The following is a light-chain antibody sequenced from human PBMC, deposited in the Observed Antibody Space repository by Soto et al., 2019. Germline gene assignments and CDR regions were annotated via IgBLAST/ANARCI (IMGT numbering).Light chain of an antibody. CDR1: SSDIGYYDY. Sequence: QSALTQPASVSGSPGQSITISCTGTSSDIGYYDYVSWYQHHSGKAPKLIIYDVNSRPSGVSNRFSGSKSVNTASLTISGLQAEDEADYFCSSHSSSSAYYVFGTGTKLTVL. J-gene: IGLJ1*01. V-gene: IGLV2-14*01. CDR3: SSHSSSSAYYV. CDR2: DVN.